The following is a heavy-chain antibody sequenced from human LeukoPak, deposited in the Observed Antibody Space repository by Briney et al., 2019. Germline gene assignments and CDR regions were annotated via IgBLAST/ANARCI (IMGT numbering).Heavy chain of an antibody. CDR3: AREVGASLLDY. Sequence: GRSLRLSCAASGFTFSSYGMHWVRQAPGKGLEWVAVIWYDGSNKYYADSVKGRFTISRDNSKNTLYLQMNSLRAEDTAVYYCAREVGASLLDYWGQGTLVTVSS. J-gene: IGHJ4*02. CDR2: IWYDGSNK. CDR1: GFTFSSYG. V-gene: IGHV3-33*01. D-gene: IGHD1-26*01.